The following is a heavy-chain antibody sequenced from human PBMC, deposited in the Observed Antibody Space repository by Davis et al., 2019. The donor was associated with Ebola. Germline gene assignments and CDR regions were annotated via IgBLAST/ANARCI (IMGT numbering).Heavy chain of an antibody. D-gene: IGHD3-9*01. CDR1: GGSFSGYY. V-gene: IGHV4-34*01. Sequence: PSETLSLTCAVYGGSFSGYYWSWIRQPPGKGLEWIGEISHSGSTNHNPSLKSRVTISLDTSKNQFSLKLSSVTAADTAVYYCARGPLYYDILTGYFPYYFDYWGQGTLVTVSS. J-gene: IGHJ4*02. CDR2: ISHSGST. CDR3: ARGPLYYDILTGYFPYYFDY.